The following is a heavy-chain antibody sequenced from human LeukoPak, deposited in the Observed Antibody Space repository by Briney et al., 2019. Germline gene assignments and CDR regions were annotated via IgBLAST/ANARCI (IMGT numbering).Heavy chain of an antibody. V-gene: IGHV3-21*01. CDR3: TRNRLVGGSDP. Sequence: GGSLRLSCAASGFTFSSYSMNWVRQAPGKGREWVSSISSSSSYIYYADSVKGRFTISRDNARNSVHLQMNSLRGKDTAVYYCTRNRLVGGSDPWGQGTLVTVSS. CDR1: GFTFSSYS. CDR2: ISSSSSYI. J-gene: IGHJ5*02. D-gene: IGHD1-14*01.